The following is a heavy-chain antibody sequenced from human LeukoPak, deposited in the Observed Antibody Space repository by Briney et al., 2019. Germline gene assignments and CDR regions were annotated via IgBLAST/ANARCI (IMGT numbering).Heavy chain of an antibody. CDR2: IGGGGGGT. CDR3: AKRPIAIRYYMDV. Sequence: GGSLRLSCAASGLTFSSYGMPWVRQAPGKGLEWVPSIGGGGGGTYYADSVKGRFTISRDNSKNTLYLQMNSLRAEDTAVYYCAKRPIAIRYYMDVWGKGTTVTVSS. D-gene: IGHD3-16*02. CDR1: GLTFSSYG. V-gene: IGHV3-23*01. J-gene: IGHJ6*03.